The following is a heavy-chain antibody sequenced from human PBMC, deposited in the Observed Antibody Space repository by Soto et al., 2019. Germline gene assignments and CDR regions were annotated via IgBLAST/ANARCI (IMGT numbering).Heavy chain of an antibody. Sequence: GSVRLSFAASGFTFSSYAMSWVRQAPGKGLEWVSAISGSGGSTYYADSVKGRFTISRDNSKNTLYLQMNSLRAEDTAVYYCAKDRLGRLYYYGMDVWGQGTTVTVSS. CDR1: GFTFSSYA. D-gene: IGHD3-16*01. CDR3: AKDRLGRLYYYGMDV. J-gene: IGHJ6*02. CDR2: ISGSGGST. V-gene: IGHV3-23*01.